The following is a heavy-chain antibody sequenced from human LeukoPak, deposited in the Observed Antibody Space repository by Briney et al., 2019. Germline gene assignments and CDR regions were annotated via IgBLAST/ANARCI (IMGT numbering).Heavy chain of an antibody. D-gene: IGHD6-13*01. J-gene: IGHJ2*01. V-gene: IGHV4-59*01. Sequence: SETLSLTCTVSGGSISSYYWSWIRQPPGKGLEWIGHIYYSGSTNYNPSLKSRVIISVDTSKNQFSLKLSSVTAADTAVYYCARVYYSRSYDYWYFDLWGRGTLVTVSS. CDR3: ARVYYSRSYDYWYFDL. CDR2: IYYSGST. CDR1: GGSISSYY.